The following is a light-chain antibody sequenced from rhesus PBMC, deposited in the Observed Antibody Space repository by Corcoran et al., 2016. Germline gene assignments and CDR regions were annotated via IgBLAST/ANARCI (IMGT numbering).Light chain of an antibody. Sequence: DIVMTQTPLSLSVTPGEPASISCRSSQSLLHSNGYTYLFLYLQKPGQFPKLLIFLGSNRASGVPDRFRGNGSSTELTLKISRVEAEDVRVYYCLQDMRLPLTFGGGTKVGIK. V-gene: IGKV2-78*01. CDR2: LGS. J-gene: IGKJ4*01. CDR3: LQDMRLPLT. CDR1: QSLLHSNGYTY.